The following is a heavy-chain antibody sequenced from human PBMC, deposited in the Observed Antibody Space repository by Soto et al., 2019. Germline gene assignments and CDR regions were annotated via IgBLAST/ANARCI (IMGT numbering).Heavy chain of an antibody. CDR2: ISYIGST. CDR1: GGSISSVHYY. CDR3: ARSAQWNAFDI. V-gene: IGHV4-31*03. J-gene: IGHJ3*02. Sequence: QVQLQESGPGLVKPSETLSLNCTFAGGSISSVHYYWSWIRQHPGKGLAWIGYISYIGSTFYHPSLKSRLTVSVDTSKNRFSLKLTSVTAADTAAYYCARSAQWNAFDILGQGTMVIVSS. D-gene: IGHD2-8*01.